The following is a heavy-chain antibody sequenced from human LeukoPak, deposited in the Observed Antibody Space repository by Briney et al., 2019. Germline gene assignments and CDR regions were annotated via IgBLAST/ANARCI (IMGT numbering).Heavy chain of an antibody. CDR2: MHHSGST. D-gene: IGHD1-14*01. CDR3: ARDAVSGTPGFDV. J-gene: IGHJ3*01. Sequence: VKLSEPLSLTCTVCGGSISSYYWRWIRQPPGKGLARIGYMHHSGSTNYKHSLKSRVTISVDTSKNQFSLKLTSVTAADTAVYYCARDAVSGTPGFDVWGQGTMVTVSS. CDR1: GGSISSYY. V-gene: IGHV4-59*01.